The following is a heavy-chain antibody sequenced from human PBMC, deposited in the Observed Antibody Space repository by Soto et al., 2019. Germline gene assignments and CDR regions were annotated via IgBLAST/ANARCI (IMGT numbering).Heavy chain of an antibody. Sequence: EVQLLESGGGLVQPGGSLRLSCAASGFTFSSYAMSWVRQAAGKGLGWVSGISGGGGSTYNADSVKGRFTISRDNSKNTLYLQMNSLRAEDTAVYYCAKGAGGNYYYYMDVWGKGTTVTVSS. CDR3: AKGAGGNYYYYMDV. CDR1: GFTFSSYA. D-gene: IGHD1-1*01. V-gene: IGHV3-23*01. CDR2: ISGGGGST. J-gene: IGHJ6*03.